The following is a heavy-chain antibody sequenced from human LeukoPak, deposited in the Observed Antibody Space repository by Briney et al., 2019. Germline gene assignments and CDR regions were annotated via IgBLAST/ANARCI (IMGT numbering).Heavy chain of an antibody. CDR1: GGSISSSNW. V-gene: IGHV4-4*02. CDR3: ARHGALNVWGSYRQGAWFDP. CDR2: IYHSGST. D-gene: IGHD3-16*02. J-gene: IGHJ5*02. Sequence: PSETLSLTCAVSGGSISSSNWWSWVRQPPGKGLEWIGEIYHSGSTNYNPSLKSRVTISGDTSKNQFSLKLSSVTAADTAVYYCARHGALNVWGSYRQGAWFDPWGQGTLVTVSS.